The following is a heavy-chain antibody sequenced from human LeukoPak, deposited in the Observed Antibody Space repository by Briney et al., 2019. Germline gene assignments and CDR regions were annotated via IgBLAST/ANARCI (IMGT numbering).Heavy chain of an antibody. CDR3: ARDTLAWVAVAGMDV. D-gene: IGHD6-19*01. J-gene: IGHJ6*02. CDR2: INPSGGST. Sequence: ASVKVSCKASGYTFTTYYMHWVRQAPEQGLEWMGIINPSGGSTSYAQKFQGRVTMTRDTSTSTVYMELSSLRSEDTAVYYCARDTLAWVAVAGMDVWGQGTTVTVSS. CDR1: GYTFTTYY. V-gene: IGHV1-46*01.